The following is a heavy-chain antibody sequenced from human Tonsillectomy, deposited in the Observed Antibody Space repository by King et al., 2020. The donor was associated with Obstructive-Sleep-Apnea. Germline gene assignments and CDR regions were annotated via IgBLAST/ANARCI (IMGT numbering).Heavy chain of an antibody. CDR1: GFTFDDYA. J-gene: IGHJ4*02. D-gene: IGHD2/OR15-2a*01. V-gene: IGHV3-9*01. CDR2: ISWDSGSI. Sequence: VQLVESGGGLVQPGRSLRLSCAASGFTFDDYAMHWVRQAPGKGLEWVSGISWDSGSINYADSVKGRFTISRDNARNSLYLQMNSLSADDTALYYCAKDTTPHVFYYFDYWGQGTLVTVSS. CDR3: AKDTTPHVFYYFDY.